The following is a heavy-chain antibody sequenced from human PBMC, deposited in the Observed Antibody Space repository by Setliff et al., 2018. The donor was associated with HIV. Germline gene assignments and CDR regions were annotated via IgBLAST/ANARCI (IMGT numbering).Heavy chain of an antibody. D-gene: IGHD3-3*01. Sequence: PSETLSLTCTVSGGSISSYYWSWIRQPPGKGLEWIGYIYYSGGTNYNLSLKSRVTISIDTSKNQFSLKLSSVTAADTAVYYCARVLYYYYYVDVWGKGTTVTVSS. CDR3: ARVLYYYYYVDV. V-gene: IGHV4-59*08. CDR1: GGSISSYY. J-gene: IGHJ6*03. CDR2: IYYSGGT.